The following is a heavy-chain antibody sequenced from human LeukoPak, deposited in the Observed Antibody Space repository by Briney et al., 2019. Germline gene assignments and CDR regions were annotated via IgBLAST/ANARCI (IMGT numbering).Heavy chain of an antibody. CDR1: GYTFTGYY. CDR3: ARDPYSNYFDY. CDR2: INPNTGGI. Sequence: ASMKVSCKSSGYTFTGYYMHWVRQAPGQGLEWMGWINPNTGGINYAQKFQGRVTMTRDTSISAAYMEPSRLGSDDTAVYYCARDPYSNYFDYWGQGTLVTVSS. V-gene: IGHV1-2*02. J-gene: IGHJ4*02. D-gene: IGHD5-18*01.